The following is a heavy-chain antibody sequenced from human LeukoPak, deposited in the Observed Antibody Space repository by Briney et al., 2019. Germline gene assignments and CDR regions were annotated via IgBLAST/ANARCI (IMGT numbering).Heavy chain of an antibody. CDR1: GFTFSSYA. J-gene: IGHJ4*02. Sequence: GGSLRLSCAASGFTFSSYAMSWVRQAPGKGLEWVSAISGSGGDTYYADSVKGRFTISRDNSKNTLYLQMSSLRAEDTAVYYCAKGKPSLASGRFYFFDYWGQGTLVTVSS. CDR2: ISGSGGDT. V-gene: IGHV3-23*01. D-gene: IGHD6-19*01. CDR3: AKGKPSLASGRFYFFDY.